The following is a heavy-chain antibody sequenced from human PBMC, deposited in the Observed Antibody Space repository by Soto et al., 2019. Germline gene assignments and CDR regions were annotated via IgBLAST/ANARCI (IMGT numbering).Heavy chain of an antibody. CDR1: GFTFSSYA. Sequence: GGSLRLSCAASGFTFSSYAMHWVRQAPGKGLEWVAVISYDGSNKYYADSVKGRFTISRDNSKNTLYLQMNSLRAEDTAMYYCARVGQQLVQYYYYYGMDVWGQGTTVTVSS. CDR2: ISYDGSNK. CDR3: ARVGQQLVQYYYYYGMDV. J-gene: IGHJ6*02. D-gene: IGHD6-13*01. V-gene: IGHV3-30-3*01.